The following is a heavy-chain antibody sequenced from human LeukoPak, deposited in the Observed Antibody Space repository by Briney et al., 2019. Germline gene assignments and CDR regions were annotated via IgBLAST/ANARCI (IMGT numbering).Heavy chain of an antibody. CDR1: GGSINTPNYY. J-gene: IGHJ5*02. D-gene: IGHD7-27*01. CDR3: ARHFWGSGNWFDP. V-gene: IGHV4-39*01. CDR2: IFYSGGT. Sequence: PSETLSLTCTVSGGSINTPNYYWGWIRQTPGKGLEWIGNIFYSGGTYYSPSLTSRVTISLDTSRNQLSLKLNSVTAADTAVYYCARHFWGSGNWFDPWGQGTLVTVSS.